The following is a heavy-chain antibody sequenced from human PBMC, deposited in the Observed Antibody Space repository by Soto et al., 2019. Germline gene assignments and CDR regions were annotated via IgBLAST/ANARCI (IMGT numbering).Heavy chain of an antibody. J-gene: IGHJ4*02. V-gene: IGHV1-69*05. CDR1: GGSFSTYG. CDR2: IIPKFGTT. CDR3: ARGLGLYYFDY. D-gene: IGHD1-26*01. Sequence: SVKVSCKASGGSFSTYGINWVRLAPGQGLEWMGGIIPKFGTTKYAQKFRGRVTITRDKSTNTAYMELSSLRSEDTAVYYCARGLGLYYFDYWGQGTLVTVSS.